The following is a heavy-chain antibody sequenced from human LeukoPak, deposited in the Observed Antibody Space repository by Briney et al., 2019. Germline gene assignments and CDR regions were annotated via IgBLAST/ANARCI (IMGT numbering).Heavy chain of an antibody. CDR2: ISSSSSYI. D-gene: IGHD5-18*01. J-gene: IGHJ4*02. CDR3: ARGASRSQPPDY. CDR1: GXTFSSYS. Sequence: PGGSLRLSCAASGXTFSSYSMNWVRQAPGKGLEWVSSISSSSSYIYYADSVKGRFTISRDNAKNSLYLQMNSLRAEDTAVYYCARGASRSQPPDYWGQGTPVTVSS. V-gene: IGHV3-21*01.